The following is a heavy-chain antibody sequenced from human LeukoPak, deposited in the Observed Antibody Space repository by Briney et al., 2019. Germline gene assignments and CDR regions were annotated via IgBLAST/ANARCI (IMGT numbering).Heavy chain of an antibody. D-gene: IGHD1-26*01. CDR2: IYYSGST. J-gene: IGHJ4*02. V-gene: IGHV4-39*01. CDR1: GGSISSSSYY. Sequence: SETLSLTCTVSGGSISSSSYYWGWIRQPPGKGLEWIGSIYYSGSTYYNPSLKSRVTISVDTSKNQFSLKLSSVTAADTAVYYCARHRYSGSYYAIDYWGQGTLVTVSS. CDR3: ARHRYSGSYYAIDY.